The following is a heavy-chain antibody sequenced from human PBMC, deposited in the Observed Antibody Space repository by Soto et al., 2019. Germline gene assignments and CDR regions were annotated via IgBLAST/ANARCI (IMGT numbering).Heavy chain of an antibody. V-gene: IGHV3-48*02. D-gene: IGHD2-2*01. J-gene: IGHJ4*02. CDR2: ISSSSSTI. Sequence: GGSLRLSCAASGFTFSDYALNWVRQAPGEGLEWISYISSSSSTIYFADSLKGRFTISRDNAKNSLYLQMNSLRDEDTAVYYCASTLQYCTSTGCYPWGRFDYWGQGTLVTVSS. CDR3: ASTLQYCTSTGCYPWGRFDY. CDR1: GFTFSDYA.